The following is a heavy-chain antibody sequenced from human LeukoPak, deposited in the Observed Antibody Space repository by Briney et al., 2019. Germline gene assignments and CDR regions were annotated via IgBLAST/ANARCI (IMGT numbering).Heavy chain of an antibody. J-gene: IGHJ6*03. CDR2: IYYSGST. Sequence: KASETLSLTCTVSGGSISSYCWSWIRQPPGKGLEWIGYIYYSGSTNYNPSLKSRVTISVDTSKNQFSLKLSSVTAADTAVYYCARAVRIANYYYYMDVWGKGTTVTISS. CDR3: ARAVRIANYYYYMDV. D-gene: IGHD3-10*02. CDR1: GGSISSYC. V-gene: IGHV4-59*01.